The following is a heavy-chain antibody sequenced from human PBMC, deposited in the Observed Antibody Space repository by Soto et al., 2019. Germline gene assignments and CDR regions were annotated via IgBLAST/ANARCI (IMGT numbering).Heavy chain of an antibody. CDR3: AKDSISYNGIYDAFDV. CDR2: IGGGDDI. Sequence: VQLLESGGGLVQPGGSLRLSCEASGFTFSNCAMAWVRQTPGEGPEWVSTIGGGDDIFYAESVKGRFIISRDDSRSTMYLQMDNLRVEDTAIYFCAKDSISYNGIYDAFDVWGQGTVVTVSS. D-gene: IGHD3-3*02. CDR1: GFTFSNCA. V-gene: IGHV3-23*01. J-gene: IGHJ3*01.